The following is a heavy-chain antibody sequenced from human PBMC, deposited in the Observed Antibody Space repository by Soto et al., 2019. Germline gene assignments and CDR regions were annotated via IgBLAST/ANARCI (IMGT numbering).Heavy chain of an antibody. Sequence: SETLSLTCTVSGGSISSYYWSWIRQPPGKGLEWIGYIYYSGSTNYNPSLKSRVTISVDTSKSQFSLKLSSVTAADTAVYYCARFKQQLPVGLFDPWGQGNLVTVSS. J-gene: IGHJ5*02. D-gene: IGHD6-13*01. CDR1: GGSISSYY. V-gene: IGHV4-59*01. CDR3: ARFKQQLPVGLFDP. CDR2: IYYSGST.